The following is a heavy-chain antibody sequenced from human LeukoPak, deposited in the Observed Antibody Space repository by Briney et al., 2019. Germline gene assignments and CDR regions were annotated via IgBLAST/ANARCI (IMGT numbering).Heavy chain of an antibody. CDR3: ASSDYYGSGIDWFDP. J-gene: IGHJ5*02. Sequence: ASVKVSCKASGYTFTSYGISWVRQAPGQGLEWMGWINPNSGGTNYAQKFQGRVTITADESTSTAYMELSSLRSEDTAVYYCASSDYYGSGIDWFDPWGQGTLVTVSP. CDR2: INPNSGGT. CDR1: GYTFTSYG. V-gene: IGHV1-18*01. D-gene: IGHD3-10*01.